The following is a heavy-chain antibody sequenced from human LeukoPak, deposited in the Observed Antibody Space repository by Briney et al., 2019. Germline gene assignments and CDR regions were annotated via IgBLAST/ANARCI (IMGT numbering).Heavy chain of an antibody. D-gene: IGHD4-17*01. CDR1: GGSISSYY. J-gene: IGHJ3*02. Sequence: IPSETLSLTCTVSGGSISSYYWSWIRQPAGKGLEWIGRIYTSGSTNYNPSLKSRVTMSVDTSKNQFSLKLSSVTAADTAVYYCARDIRDYGDYGANDDAFDIWGQGTMVTVSS. CDR3: ARDIRDYGDYGANDDAFDI. CDR2: IYTSGST. V-gene: IGHV4-4*07.